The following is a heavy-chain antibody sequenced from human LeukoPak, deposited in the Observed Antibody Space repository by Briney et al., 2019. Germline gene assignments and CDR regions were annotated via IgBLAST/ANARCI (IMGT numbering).Heavy chain of an antibody. D-gene: IGHD2-15*01. CDR1: GISFSSHW. CDR3: AKDQGDIVVVVAATDY. J-gene: IGHJ4*02. V-gene: IGHV3-74*01. CDR2: ISRDGSST. Sequence: GGSLRLSCAASGISFSSHWMHWVRQAPGKGLVWVAHISRDGSSTTYADSVKGRFTISRDNAKNTLYLQMNSLRAEDTAVYYCAKDQGDIVVVVAATDYWGQGTLVTVSS.